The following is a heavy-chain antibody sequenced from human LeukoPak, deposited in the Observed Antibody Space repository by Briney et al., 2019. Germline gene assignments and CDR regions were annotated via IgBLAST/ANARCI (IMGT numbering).Heavy chain of an antibody. CDR2: INHSGST. CDR1: GGSFSGYY. CDR3: AGGYPIPQVLDY. Sequence: SETLSLTCAVYGGSFSGYYWSWIRQPPGKGLEWIGEINHSGSTNYNPSLKSRVTISVDTSKNQFSLKLSSVTAADTAVYYCAGGYPIPQVLDYWGQGTLVTVSS. D-gene: IGHD2-2*01. V-gene: IGHV4-34*01. J-gene: IGHJ4*02.